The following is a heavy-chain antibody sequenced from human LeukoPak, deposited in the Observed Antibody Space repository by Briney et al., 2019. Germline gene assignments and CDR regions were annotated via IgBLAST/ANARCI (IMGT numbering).Heavy chain of an antibody. J-gene: IGHJ4*02. D-gene: IGHD3-22*01. Sequence: GGSLRLSCAASGFTFSSYAMHWVRQAPGKGLEWVTVISYDGTNKYYTDSVKGRFTISRDNSKNTLYLQMNSMSAEDADVYYCERDRYYYDSSGYYYPGGFDYWGQGTLVTVSS. CDR2: ISYDGTNK. CDR1: GFTFSSYA. CDR3: ERDRYYYDSSGYYYPGGFDY. V-gene: IGHV3-30*04.